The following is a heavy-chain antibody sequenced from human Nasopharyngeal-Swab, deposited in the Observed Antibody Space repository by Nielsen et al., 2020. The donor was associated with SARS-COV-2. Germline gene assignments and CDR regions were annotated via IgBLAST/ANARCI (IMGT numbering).Heavy chain of an antibody. D-gene: IGHD3-22*01. V-gene: IGHV4-61*02. CDR2: IYTRGST. Sequence: SETLSLTCTVSGGSISSGSYYWSWIRQPAGKGLEWIGRIYTRGSTNYNPSLTSRVTISVDTSKNQFSLKLSSVTAADTAVYYCAREPTNMIVVVTYFDYWGQGTLVTVSS. CDR1: GGSISSGSYY. CDR3: AREPTNMIVVVTYFDY. J-gene: IGHJ4*02.